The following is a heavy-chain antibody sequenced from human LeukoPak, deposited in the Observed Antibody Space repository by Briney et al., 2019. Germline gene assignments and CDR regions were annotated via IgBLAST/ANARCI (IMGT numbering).Heavy chain of an antibody. D-gene: IGHD3-10*02. CDR2: INQDGSDQ. CDR1: GFIFSNSW. J-gene: IGHJ6*04. V-gene: IGHV3-7*01. Sequence: PGGSLRLSCAASGFIFSNSWMNWVRQAPGKGLEWVANINQDGSDQYYVDSVKGRFTISRDNAKNSLYLQMNSLRAEDTAVYYCAELGITMIGGVWGKGTTVTISS. CDR3: AELGITMIGGV.